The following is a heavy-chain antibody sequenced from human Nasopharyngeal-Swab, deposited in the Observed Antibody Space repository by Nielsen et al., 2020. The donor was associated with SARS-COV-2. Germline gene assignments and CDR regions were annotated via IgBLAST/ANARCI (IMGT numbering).Heavy chain of an antibody. CDR1: GFTFTTYC. Sequence: GGSLRLSCAASGFTFTTYCMHWVRQAPGKGLVWVSRINEDGSSTSYADSLKGRFTISRDHAKNTLYLQMNSLRAEDTAVYYCTRDGSFRHDYWGQGTLVTVSS. J-gene: IGHJ4*02. CDR2: INEDGSST. D-gene: IGHD6-13*01. V-gene: IGHV3-74*01. CDR3: TRDGSFRHDY.